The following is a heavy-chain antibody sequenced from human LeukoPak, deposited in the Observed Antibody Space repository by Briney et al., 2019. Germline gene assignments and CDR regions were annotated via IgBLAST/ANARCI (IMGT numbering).Heavy chain of an antibody. CDR3: AREPQLRFLEWSHGYYYYYGMDV. CDR1: GFTFSSFS. J-gene: IGHJ6*02. D-gene: IGHD3-3*01. CDR2: ISSSSSYI. V-gene: IGHV3-21*01. Sequence: PGGSLRLSCAASGFTFSSFSMNWVRQAPGKGLEWVSSISSSSSYIYYADSVKGRFTISRDNAKNSLYLQMHSLRAEDTAVYYCAREPQLRFLEWSHGYYYYYGMDVWGQGTTVTVSS.